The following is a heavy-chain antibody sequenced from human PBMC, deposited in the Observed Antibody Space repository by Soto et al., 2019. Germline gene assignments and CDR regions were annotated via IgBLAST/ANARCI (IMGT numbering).Heavy chain of an antibody. CDR2: ISYDGSNK. J-gene: IGHJ6*03. CDR3: AKDSDIVVVPAAIGYMDV. CDR1: GFTFSSYG. D-gene: IGHD2-2*01. Sequence: QVQLVESGGGVVQPGRSLRLSCAASGFTFSSYGMHWVRQAPGKGLEWVAVISYDGSNKYYADSVKGRFTISRDNSKNTLYLQMKSLRAEDTAVYYCAKDSDIVVVPAAIGYMDVWGKGTTVTVSS. V-gene: IGHV3-30*18.